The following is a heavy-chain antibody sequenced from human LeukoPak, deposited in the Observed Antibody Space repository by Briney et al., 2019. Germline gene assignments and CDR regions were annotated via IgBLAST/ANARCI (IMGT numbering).Heavy chain of an antibody. J-gene: IGHJ4*02. CDR3: ARGPARWGDRYYFDY. Sequence: SETLSLTCAVYGGSFSGYYWSWIRQPPGKGLEWIGEINHSGSTNYNPSLKSRVTISVDTSKNQFSLKLSSVTAADTAVYYSARGPARWGDRYYFDYWGQGTLVTVSS. CDR1: GGSFSGYY. CDR2: INHSGST. V-gene: IGHV4-34*01. D-gene: IGHD3-16*01.